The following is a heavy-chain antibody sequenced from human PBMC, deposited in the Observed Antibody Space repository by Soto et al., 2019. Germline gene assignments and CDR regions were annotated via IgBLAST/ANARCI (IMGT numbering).Heavy chain of an antibody. CDR3: AKSMTVVPASVIAFDI. D-gene: IGHD2-2*01. CDR1: GFTFNTYA. Sequence: EVQLLESGGGLVQPGGSLRLSCAASGFTFNTYAMTWVRQAPGKGLEWVSSISGNAGSTYYADSVKGRFTISRDNSKNTLYLQMNSLRAEDTAVYYCAKSMTVVPASVIAFDIWGQGTMVVVSS. J-gene: IGHJ3*02. CDR2: ISGNAGST. V-gene: IGHV3-23*01.